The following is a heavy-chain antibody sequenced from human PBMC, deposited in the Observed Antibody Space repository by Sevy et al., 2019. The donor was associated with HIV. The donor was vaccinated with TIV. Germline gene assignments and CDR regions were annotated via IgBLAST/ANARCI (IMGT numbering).Heavy chain of an antibody. CDR2: INHSGST. J-gene: IGHJ4*02. CDR1: GGSFSGYY. CDR3: ARYRVAGNFDY. Sequence: SETLSLTCAVYGGSFSGYYWNWIRQPPGKGLEWIGEINHSGSTNYNPSLKSRVTILVDTSKNHFSLKLSSVTAADTAVYYCARYRVAGNFDYWGQGTLVTVSS. V-gene: IGHV4-34*01. D-gene: IGHD6-19*01.